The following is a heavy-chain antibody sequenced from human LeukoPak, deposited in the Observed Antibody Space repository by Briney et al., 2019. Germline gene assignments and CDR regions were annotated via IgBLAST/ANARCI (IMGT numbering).Heavy chain of an antibody. V-gene: IGHV3-48*03. CDR1: GFTFSSYE. D-gene: IGHD6-13*01. Sequence: GGSLRLSCAASGFTFSSYEMNWVRQAPGKGLEWVSYISGSAGTKYYADSVKGRFTISRDNAKNSLYLQMNSLRAEDTAVHYCARGRYSSSWYSDYWGQGTLVTVSS. J-gene: IGHJ4*02. CDR3: ARGRYSSSWYSDY. CDR2: ISGSAGTK.